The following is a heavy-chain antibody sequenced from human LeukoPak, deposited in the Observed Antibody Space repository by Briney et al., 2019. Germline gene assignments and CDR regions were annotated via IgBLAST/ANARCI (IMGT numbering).Heavy chain of an antibody. D-gene: IGHD3-9*01. CDR2: IWYDGSNK. CDR1: GFTFSSYG. Sequence: PGGSLKLSCAASGFTFSSYGMHWVRQAPGKGLEWVAVIWYDGSNKYYADSVKGRFTISRDNSKNTLYLQMNSLRAEDTAVYYCARGPRYYDILTGYLNYYYYGMDVWGQGTTVTVSS. J-gene: IGHJ6*02. CDR3: ARGPRYYDILTGYLNYYYYGMDV. V-gene: IGHV3-33*08.